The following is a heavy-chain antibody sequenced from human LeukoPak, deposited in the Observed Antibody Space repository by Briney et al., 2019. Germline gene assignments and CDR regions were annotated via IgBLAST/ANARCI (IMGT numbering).Heavy chain of an antibody. CDR1: GFTFNNYW. D-gene: IGHD3-10*01. Sequence: GGSLRLSCAASGFTFNNYWMNWVRQAPGKGLEWVANIKQDGSEKYYVDSVKGRFTISRDNARNSLYLQMNSLRAEDTAVYYCARDRYYFGSGSYPWYFDLWGRGTLVTVSS. CDR3: ARDRYYFGSGSYPWYFDL. CDR2: IKQDGSEK. J-gene: IGHJ2*01. V-gene: IGHV3-7*01.